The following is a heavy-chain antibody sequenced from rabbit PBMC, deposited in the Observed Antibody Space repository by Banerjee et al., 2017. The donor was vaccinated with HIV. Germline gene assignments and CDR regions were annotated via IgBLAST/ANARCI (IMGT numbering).Heavy chain of an antibody. D-gene: IGHD8-1*01. Sequence: QEQLVESGGGLVTLGGSLTLTCTASGFDLSSYYYMCWVRQAPGKGLEWIGYIDPVFGSTWYASWVNGRFTISRSTSLNTVDLQMTSLTAADTATYFCVRAGVYAGSSSYTGFDFNLWGQGTLVTVS. CDR2: IDPVFGST. CDR3: VRAGVYAGSSSYTGFDFNL. CDR1: GFDLSSYYY. V-gene: IGHV1S43*01. J-gene: IGHJ4*01.